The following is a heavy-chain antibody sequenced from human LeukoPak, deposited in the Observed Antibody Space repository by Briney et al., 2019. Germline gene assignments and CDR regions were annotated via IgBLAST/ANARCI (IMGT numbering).Heavy chain of an antibody. J-gene: IGHJ4*02. Sequence: GGSLRLSCAASGFTFSSYAMSWVRQAPGKGLECISGFSGSGGSTYYADSVKGRFTISRDNSKNTLYLQMNSLRAEDTAVYYCARVISVAGYDYWGQGTLVTVSS. CDR1: GFTFSSYA. CDR2: FSGSGGST. D-gene: IGHD6-19*01. V-gene: IGHV3-23*01. CDR3: ARVISVAGYDY.